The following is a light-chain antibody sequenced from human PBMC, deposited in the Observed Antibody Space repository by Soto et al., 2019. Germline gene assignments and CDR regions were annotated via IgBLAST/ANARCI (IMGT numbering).Light chain of an antibody. CDR3: QQRHTWPIT. J-gene: IGKJ5*01. CDR1: QSFRGL. CDR2: GAS. Sequence: EVVLTQSPVTLSLSPGERATLSCRASQSFRGLLAWYQQKPGQAPRLLIYGASTRATGIPARFSGSGSGTDFTLTISSLEPEDSAVYYCQQRHTWPITFGQGTRLEIK. V-gene: IGKV3-11*01.